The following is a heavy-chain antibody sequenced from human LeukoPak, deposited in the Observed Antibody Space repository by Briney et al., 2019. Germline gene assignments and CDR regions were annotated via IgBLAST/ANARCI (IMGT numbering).Heavy chain of an antibody. CDR2: ISGSGHIV. J-gene: IGHJ4*02. Sequence: GGSLRLSCAASGFTFSDYYMSWIRQAPGKGLEWVSYISGSGHIVYYPDSVRGRFTISRDNAKNSLYLQINSLRAEDTAVYYCARDPHPYSDSSDYCDYWGQGTLVTVSS. V-gene: IGHV3-11*04. CDR1: GFTFSDYY. CDR3: ARDPHPYSDSSDYCDY. D-gene: IGHD3-22*01.